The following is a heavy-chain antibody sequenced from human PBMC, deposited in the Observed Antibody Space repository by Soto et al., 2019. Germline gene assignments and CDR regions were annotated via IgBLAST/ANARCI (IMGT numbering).Heavy chain of an antibody. V-gene: IGHV1-2*02. Sequence: ASVKVSCKASGYTFTGDYMHWVRQAPGQGLEWMGWINPNSGGTNYAQKFQGRVTMTRDTSISTAYMELSRLRSDDTAVYYCARGRPVAATYSWFDPWGQGTLVTVSS. D-gene: IGHD2-15*01. CDR1: GYTFTGDY. CDR3: ARGRPVAATYSWFDP. J-gene: IGHJ5*02. CDR2: INPNSGGT.